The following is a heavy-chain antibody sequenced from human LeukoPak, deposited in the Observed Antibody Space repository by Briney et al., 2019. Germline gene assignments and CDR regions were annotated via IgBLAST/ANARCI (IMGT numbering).Heavy chain of an antibody. CDR1: GFTFDDYA. CDR3: AKGTYPYYYYYYMDV. CDR2: ISWNSGSI. Sequence: GGSLRLSCAASGFTFDDYAMHWVRQAPGKGLEWVSGISWNSGSIGYGDSVKGRFTISRDNAKNSLYLQMNSLRAEDMALYYCAKGTYPYYYYYYMDVWGKGTTVTVSS. V-gene: IGHV3-9*03. J-gene: IGHJ6*03.